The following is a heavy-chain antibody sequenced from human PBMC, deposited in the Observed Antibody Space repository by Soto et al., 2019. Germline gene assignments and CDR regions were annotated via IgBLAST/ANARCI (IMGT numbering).Heavy chain of an antibody. Sequence: PGGSLRLSCAASGFTFTNAWMNWVRQAPGKGLEWVGRVKSNSDGGTTDYAAPVKGRFTISRDDSKKMVYLQMNSLRGEDTAVYYCAKDWDYGDYFDYWGQGTLVTVSS. D-gene: IGHD4-17*01. CDR2: VKSNSDGGTT. CDR3: AKDWDYGDYFDY. CDR1: GFTFTNAW. V-gene: IGHV3-15*07. J-gene: IGHJ4*02.